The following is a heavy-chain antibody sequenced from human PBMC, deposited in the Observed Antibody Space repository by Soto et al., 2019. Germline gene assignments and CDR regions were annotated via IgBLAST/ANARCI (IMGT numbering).Heavy chain of an antibody. CDR2: INPIGGRT. Sequence: ASLKVSCKASGYTFTSYYMHWVRQAPGQGLEWMGIINPIGGRTTYAQKFQDRVTMTRDKSTSTLYMELSSLRSEDTAVYYCARGGPAASSYYYYYGMDLWGQGTTVTVSS. D-gene: IGHD6-13*01. CDR3: ARGGPAASSYYYYYGMDL. CDR1: GYTFTSYY. V-gene: IGHV1-46*01. J-gene: IGHJ6*02.